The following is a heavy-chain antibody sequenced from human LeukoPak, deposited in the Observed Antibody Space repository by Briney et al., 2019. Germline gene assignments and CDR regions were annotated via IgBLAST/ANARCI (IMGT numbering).Heavy chain of an antibody. D-gene: IGHD2-15*01. CDR1: GFTFSRHG. J-gene: IGHJ3*02. Sequence: GRSLRLSCAPSGFTFSRHGMHWVRQAPGKGLEWVSAISGSGGSTYYADSVKGRFTISRDNSKNTLYLQMNSLRAEDTAVYYCAVVLTDFDGAFDIWGQGTMVTVSS. CDR2: ISGSGGST. CDR3: AVVLTDFDGAFDI. V-gene: IGHV3-23*01.